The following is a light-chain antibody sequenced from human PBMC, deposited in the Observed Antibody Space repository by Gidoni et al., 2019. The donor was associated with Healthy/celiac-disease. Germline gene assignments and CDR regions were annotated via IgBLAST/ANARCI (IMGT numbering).Light chain of an antibody. Sequence: SYELTQPPSVSVSTGQTARITCSGDALPKQYAYWYQQKPGQAPVLVIYKDSERPSGIPGRFSGSSSGTTVTLTISGVQAEDEADYYCQSADSSGTYRVFGGGTKLTVL. CDR3: QSADSSGTYRV. CDR1: ALPKQY. J-gene: IGLJ3*02. CDR2: KDS. V-gene: IGLV3-25*03.